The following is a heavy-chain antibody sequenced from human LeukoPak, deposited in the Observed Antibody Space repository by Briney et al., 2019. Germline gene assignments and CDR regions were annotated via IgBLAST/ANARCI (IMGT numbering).Heavy chain of an antibody. CDR1: GRSISSYY. Sequence: PSETLSLTCTVSGRSISSYYWSWIRQPPRKGLEWIGYIYYSGSTNYNPSLKSRVTISVDTSKNQFSLKLSSVTAADTAVYYCAREMIVGPPFDIWGQGTMVTVSS. J-gene: IGHJ3*02. D-gene: IGHD1-26*01. CDR2: IYYSGST. CDR3: AREMIVGPPFDI. V-gene: IGHV4-59*01.